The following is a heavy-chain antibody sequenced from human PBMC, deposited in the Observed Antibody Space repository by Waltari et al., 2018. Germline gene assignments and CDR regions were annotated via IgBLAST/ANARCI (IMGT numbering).Heavy chain of an antibody. CDR3: AQRFGPYCSGGSCYFDY. CDR2: ISGSGGSA. D-gene: IGHD2-15*01. Sequence: EVQLVESGGGLVQPGGSLRLSCAASGFTFSSYAMSWVRQAPGKGLEWVSAISGSGGSASYADAVDGRFTISRGDAHNPLYLQMNRLGAEDTAVYYCAQRFGPYCSGGSCYFDYWGQGTLVTVSS. V-gene: IGHV3-23*04. J-gene: IGHJ4*02. CDR1: GFTFSSYA.